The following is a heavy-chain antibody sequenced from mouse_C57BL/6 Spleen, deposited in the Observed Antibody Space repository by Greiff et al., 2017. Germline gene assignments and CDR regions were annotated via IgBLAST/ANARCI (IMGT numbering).Heavy chain of an antibody. J-gene: IGHJ3*01. D-gene: IGHD1-1*01. CDR3: AGFSYGCSSAWFAY. Sequence: VQLQQSGAELVKPGASVKLSCTASGFNIKDYYMHWVKQRTEQGLEWIGRIDPEDGYTKYAPKFKGKATITADTSSNTAYLPLSSLTSEDTAVDYCAGFSYGCSSAWFAYWGQGTLVTVSA. CDR2: IDPEDGYT. CDR1: GFNIKDYY. V-gene: IGHV14-2*01.